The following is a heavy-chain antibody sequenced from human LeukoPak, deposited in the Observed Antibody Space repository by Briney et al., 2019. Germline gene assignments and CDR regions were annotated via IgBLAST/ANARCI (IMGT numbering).Heavy chain of an antibody. CDR1: GFTFSNYG. J-gene: IGHJ4*02. Sequence: PGGSLRLSCAASGFTFSNYGMHWVRQAPGKGLEWVAFLRRDGSDKYYADSVKGRFTISRDNSKNTVYLQMNSLRPEDTAVYYCAKDHSQNFDYWGQGTPVTVSS. CDR3: AKDHSQNFDY. CDR2: LRRDGSDK. D-gene: IGHD5-18*01. V-gene: IGHV3-30*02.